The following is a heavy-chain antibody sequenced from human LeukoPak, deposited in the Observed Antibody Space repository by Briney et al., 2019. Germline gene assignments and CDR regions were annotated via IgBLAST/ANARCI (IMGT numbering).Heavy chain of an antibody. V-gene: IGHV4-38-2*02. CDR1: GYSISSGYY. CDR2: IYYGRST. Sequence: SETLSLTCTVAGYSISSGYYWGWVRQPPGKGLEWIGVIYYGRSTYYNPSLESRVTLSEDTSRNQFSLSLSSVTAADTAVYYCARGSTWPSERQPHYFDYWGQGTLVTVSS. D-gene: IGHD1-1*01. CDR3: ARGSTWPSERQPHYFDY. J-gene: IGHJ4*02.